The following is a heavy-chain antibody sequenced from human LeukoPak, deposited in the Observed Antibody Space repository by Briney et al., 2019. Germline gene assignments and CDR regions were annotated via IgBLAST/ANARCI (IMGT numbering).Heavy chain of an antibody. CDR3: ARPIAAAGISWFDL. V-gene: IGHV1-2*02. CDR2: INPNSGGT. Sequence: ASVKVSCKASGYTFTGYYMHWVRQAPGQGLEWMGWINPNSGGTNYAQKFQGRVTMTRDTSISTAYMELSRLRSDDTAVYYCARPIAAAGISWFDLWGQGTLVTVSS. CDR1: GYTFTGYY. D-gene: IGHD6-13*01. J-gene: IGHJ5*02.